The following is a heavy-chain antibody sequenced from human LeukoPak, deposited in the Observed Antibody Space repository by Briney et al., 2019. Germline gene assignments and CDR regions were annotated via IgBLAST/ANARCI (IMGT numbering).Heavy chain of an antibody. Sequence: ASVKVSCKASGSTFTSYAMNWVRQAPGQGLEWMGWINTNTGNPTYAQGFTGRFVFSLDTSVSTAYLQISSLKAEDTAVYYCAREFGIQLWLRFLDYWGQGTLVTVSS. CDR3: AREFGIQLWLRFLDY. D-gene: IGHD5-18*01. V-gene: IGHV7-4-1*02. J-gene: IGHJ4*02. CDR1: GSTFTSYA. CDR2: INTNTGNP.